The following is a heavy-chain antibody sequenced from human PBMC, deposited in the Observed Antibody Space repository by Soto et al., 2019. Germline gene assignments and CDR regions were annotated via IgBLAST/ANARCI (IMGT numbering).Heavy chain of an antibody. CDR2: ISPYNGNT. V-gene: IGHV1-18*04. D-gene: IGHD3-22*01. CDR3: ARDQNFFDSSGYYDP. Sequence: QIQLVQSAAEVKKPGASVKVSCKTSGYTFVSYGISWVRQAPGQGLEWMGWISPYNGNTNFAQRFRGRVTLTTDTSTDIVYMDLGSLKSDDTAVYYCARDQNFFDSSGYYDPWGQGTLITLSS. J-gene: IGHJ5*02. CDR1: GYTFVSYG.